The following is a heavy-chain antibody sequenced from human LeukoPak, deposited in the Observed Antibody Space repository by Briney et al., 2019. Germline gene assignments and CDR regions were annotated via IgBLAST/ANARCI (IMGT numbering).Heavy chain of an antibody. CDR3: ARDYGYCSSTSCSRNWFDP. V-gene: IGHV1-69*04. D-gene: IGHD2-2*03. J-gene: IGHJ5*02. CDR2: IIPILGIA. Sequence: GASVKVPCKASGGTFSSYTISWVRQAPGQGLEWMGRIIPILGIANYAQKFQGRVTITADKSTSTAYMELSSLRSEDTAVYYCARDYGYCSSTSCSRNWFDPWGQGTLVTVSS. CDR1: GGTFSSYT.